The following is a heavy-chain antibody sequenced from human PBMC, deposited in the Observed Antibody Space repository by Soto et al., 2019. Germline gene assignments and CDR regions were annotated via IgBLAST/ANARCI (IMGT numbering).Heavy chain of an antibody. J-gene: IGHJ6*02. Sequence: ESGGGVVQPGRSLRLSCAASGFTFSSYGMHWVRQAPGKRLEWVAVISYDGRNKYYADAVKGRFTISRDNSKNTLYLQMSSLRAEDTAVYYCVKHGSNGWPYSYDMDVWGQGTTVTVSS. CDR3: VKHGSNGWPYSYDMDV. D-gene: IGHD6-19*01. CDR2: ISYDGRNK. CDR1: GFTFSSYG. V-gene: IGHV3-30*18.